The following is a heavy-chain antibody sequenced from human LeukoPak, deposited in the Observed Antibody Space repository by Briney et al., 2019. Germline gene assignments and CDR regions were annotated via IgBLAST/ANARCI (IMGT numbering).Heavy chain of an antibody. CDR1: GYTFADYY. CDR3: ARGAAYSNYGPDFDY. D-gene: IGHD4-11*01. J-gene: IGHJ4*02. V-gene: IGHV1-2*06. CDR2: INPNSGGT. Sequence: ASVKVSCKASGYTFADYYIHWVRQAPGQGLEWMGRINPNSGGTTYAQKFQGRVAMTRDTPISTAYMELSRLSSDDTAVYYCARGAAYSNYGPDFDYWGQGTLVTVSS.